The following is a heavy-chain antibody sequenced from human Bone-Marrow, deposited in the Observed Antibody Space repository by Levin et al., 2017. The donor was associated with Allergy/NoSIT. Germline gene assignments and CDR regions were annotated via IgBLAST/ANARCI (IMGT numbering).Heavy chain of an antibody. CDR1: GFTFSSYD. CDR3: ARGNKYYYDSSGPWAFDI. V-gene: IGHV3-13*01. Sequence: GGSLRLSCAASGFTFSSYDMHWVRQATGKGLEWVSAIGTAGDTYYPGSVKGRFTISRENAKNSLYLQMNSLRAGDTAVYYCARGNKYYYDSSGPWAFDIWGQGTMVTVSS. CDR2: IGTAGDT. D-gene: IGHD3-22*01. J-gene: IGHJ3*02.